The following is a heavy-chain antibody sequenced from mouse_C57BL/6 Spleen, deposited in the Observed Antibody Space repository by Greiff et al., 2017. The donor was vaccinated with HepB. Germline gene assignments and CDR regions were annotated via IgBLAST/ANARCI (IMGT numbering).Heavy chain of an antibody. CDR3: ARGGSNYPYAMDY. CDR1: GYSITSGYY. D-gene: IGHD2-5*01. CDR2: ISYDGSN. J-gene: IGHJ4*01. V-gene: IGHV3-6*01. Sequence: EVQLQESGPGLVKPSQSLSLTCSVTGYSITSGYYWNWIRQFPGNKLEWMGYISYDGSNNYNPSLKNRISITRDTSKNQFFLKLNSVTTEDTATYYCARGGSNYPYAMDYWGQGTSVTVSS.